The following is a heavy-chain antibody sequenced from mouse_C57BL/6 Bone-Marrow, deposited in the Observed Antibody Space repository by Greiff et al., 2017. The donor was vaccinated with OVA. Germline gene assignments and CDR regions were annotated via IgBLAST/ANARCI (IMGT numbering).Heavy chain of an antibody. D-gene: IGHD2-4*01. CDR2: IDPENGDT. V-gene: IGHV14-4*01. CDR3: TTDYDYYDSFDY. Sequence: EVQLVESGAELVRPGASVKLSCTASGFNIKDDYMHWVKQRPEQGLEWIGWIDPENGDTEYASKFQGKATITADTSSNTAYLQLSSLPSEDTAVYYCTTDYDYYDSFDYWGQGTTLTVSS. J-gene: IGHJ2*01. CDR1: GFNIKDDY.